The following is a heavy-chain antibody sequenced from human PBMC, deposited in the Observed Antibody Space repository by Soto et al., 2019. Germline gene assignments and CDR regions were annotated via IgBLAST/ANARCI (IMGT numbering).Heavy chain of an antibody. CDR2: IYYSGST. D-gene: IGHD3-3*01. CDR1: GGSISSYY. V-gene: IGHV4-59*01. J-gene: IGHJ4*02. CDR3: ARASKYDFWSGSPLFDY. Sequence: SETLSLTCTVSGGSISSYYWSWIRQPPGKGLEWIGYIYYSGSTNYNPSLKSRVTISVDTSKNQFSLKLSSVTAADTAVYYCARASKYDFWSGSPLFDYWGQGTLVTVSS.